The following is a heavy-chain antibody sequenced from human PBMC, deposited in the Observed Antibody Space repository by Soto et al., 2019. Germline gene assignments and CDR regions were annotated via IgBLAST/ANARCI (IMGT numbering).Heavy chain of an antibody. CDR3: EKDNEQQMVPDAFDI. J-gene: IGHJ3*02. V-gene: IGHV3-23*01. Sequence: GGSLRLSCAASGFTFSSYAMSWVRQAPGKGLEWVSAISGSVGSTYYADSVKGRFTISRDNSKNTLYLQMNSLRAEDKAVYNCEKDNEQQMVPDAFDIWGQVTMATVSS. CDR1: GFTFSSYA. D-gene: IGHD6-13*01. CDR2: ISGSVGST.